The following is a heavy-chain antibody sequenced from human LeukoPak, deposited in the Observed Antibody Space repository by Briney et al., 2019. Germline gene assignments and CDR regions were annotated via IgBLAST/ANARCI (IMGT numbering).Heavy chain of an antibody. D-gene: IGHD3-22*01. CDR3: AKVSNVYDSSGYNDY. Sequence: GGSLRLSCAASGFTFSSYGMSWVRQAPGKGLEWVSAISGSGGSTYYADSVKGRFTISRDNSKNTLYLQMNSLRAEDTAVYYCAKVSNVYDSSGYNDYWGQGTPVTVSS. CDR2: ISGSGGST. V-gene: IGHV3-23*01. CDR1: GFTFSSYG. J-gene: IGHJ4*02.